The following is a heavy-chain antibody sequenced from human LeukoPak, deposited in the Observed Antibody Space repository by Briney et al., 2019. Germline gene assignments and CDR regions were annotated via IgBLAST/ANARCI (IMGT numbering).Heavy chain of an antibody. V-gene: IGHV1-18*01. J-gene: IGHJ4*02. CDR1: GYTFTSYG. Sequence: ASVKVSCKASGYTFTSYGISWVRQAPGQGLEWMGWINAYNGKTNYAQKLQGRVTITTDKSTSTAYMELRSLRSDDTAGYYCARDLDPYVGWGYILLYWGEGTLVTVSS. CDR3: ARDLDPYVGWGYILLY. D-gene: IGHD3-22*01. CDR2: INAYNGKT.